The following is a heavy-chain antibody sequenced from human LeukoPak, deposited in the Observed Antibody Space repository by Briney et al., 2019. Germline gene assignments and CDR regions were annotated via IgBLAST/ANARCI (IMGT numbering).Heavy chain of an antibody. V-gene: IGHV3-23*01. J-gene: IGHJ6*03. CDR3: AKAPYAYYYYMDV. Sequence: GGSLRLSCAASGFTVSNNYMSWVRQAPGKGLEWVSAISDSGGSAYYADSVKGRFTISRDNSKNTLYLQMNSLRAEDTAVYYCAKAPYAYYYYMDVWGKGTTVTVSS. CDR2: ISDSGGSA. D-gene: IGHD4-17*01. CDR1: GFTVSNNY.